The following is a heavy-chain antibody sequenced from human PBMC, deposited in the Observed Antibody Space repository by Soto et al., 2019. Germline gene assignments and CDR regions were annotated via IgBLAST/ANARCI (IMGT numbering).Heavy chain of an antibody. D-gene: IGHD3-22*01. CDR1: GFTFSSYG. CDR2: ISYDGSNK. CDR3: AKEGDYYDSSGYLSFFDY. V-gene: IGHV3-30*18. Sequence: GGSLRLSCAASGFTFSSYGMHWVRQAPGKGLEWVAVISYDGSNKYYADSVKGRFTISRDNSKNTLYLQMNSLRAEDTAVYYCAKEGDYYDSSGYLSFFDYWGQGTLVTVSS. J-gene: IGHJ4*02.